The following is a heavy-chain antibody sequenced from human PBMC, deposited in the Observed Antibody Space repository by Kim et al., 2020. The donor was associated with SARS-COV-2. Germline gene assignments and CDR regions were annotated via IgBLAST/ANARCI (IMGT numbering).Heavy chain of an antibody. J-gene: IGHJ4*02. CDR2: IDPSDSYT. CDR3: ARPYYDYVWGSYRFDY. Sequence: GESLKISCKGSGYSFTSYWISWVRQMPGKGLEWMGRIDPSDSYTNYSPSFQGHVTISADKSISTAYLQWSSLKDSDTAMYYCARPYYDYVWGSYRFDYWGQGTLVTVSS. CDR1: GYSFTSYW. D-gene: IGHD3-16*02. V-gene: IGHV5-10-1*01.